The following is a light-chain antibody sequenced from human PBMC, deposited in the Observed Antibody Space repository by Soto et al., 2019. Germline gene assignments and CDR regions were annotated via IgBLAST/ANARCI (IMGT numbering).Light chain of an antibody. CDR3: QQYYSYPLT. V-gene: IGKV1-5*01. CDR1: QTISSW. Sequence: DIQMTQSPSTLSGSVGDRVTITCRASQTISSWLAWYQQKPGKAPKLLIYAASTLQGGVPSRFSGSGSGTDFTLTISCLQSEDFATYYCQQYYSYPLTFGGGTKVDIK. J-gene: IGKJ4*01. CDR2: AAS.